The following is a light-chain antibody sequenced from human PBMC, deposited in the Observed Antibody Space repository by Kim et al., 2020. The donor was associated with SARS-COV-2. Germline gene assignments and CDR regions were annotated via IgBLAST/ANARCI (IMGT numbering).Light chain of an antibody. Sequence: VFEGDKAPTLVRGRHVFSSGWAGYKTKPGKALKLLIYVASSLESGFPSRFSGSGDGKEFTLTTSSLQPDDFASYYCKQYNSIPLPSGGGTKVDIK. V-gene: IGKV1-5*01. J-gene: IGKJ4*01. CDR2: VAS. CDR3: KQYNSIPLP. CDR1: HVFSSG.